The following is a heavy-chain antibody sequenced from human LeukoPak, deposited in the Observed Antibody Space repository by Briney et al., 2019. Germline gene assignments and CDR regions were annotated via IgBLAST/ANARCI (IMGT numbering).Heavy chain of an antibody. CDR2: ICGSGGST. J-gene: IGHJ4*02. CDR3: AKARLWFGELDY. D-gene: IGHD3-10*01. CDR1: GFTFSSYA. Sequence: PGGSLRLSCAASGFTFSSYAMSWVRQAPGKGLEWVSAICGSGGSTYYADSVKGRFTISRDNSKNTLYLQMNSLRAEDTAVYYCAKARLWFGELDYWGQGTLVTVSS. V-gene: IGHV3-23*01.